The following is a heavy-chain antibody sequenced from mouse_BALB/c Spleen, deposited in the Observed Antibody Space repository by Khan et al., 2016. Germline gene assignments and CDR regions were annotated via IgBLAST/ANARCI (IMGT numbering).Heavy chain of an antibody. J-gene: IGHJ4*01. Sequence: QIQLVQSGPELKKPGETVKISCMASGYTFTNYGMNWVQQAPGKGLRWMGWIATYTGESTYADDFKGRFAFSLETSASTAYLQINNLKNEDMATYFCARRRQLDLYYAMDYWGQGTSVTVSS. CDR2: IATYTGES. CDR3: ARRRQLDLYYAMDY. D-gene: IGHD6-1*01. V-gene: IGHV9-1*02. CDR1: GYTFTNYG.